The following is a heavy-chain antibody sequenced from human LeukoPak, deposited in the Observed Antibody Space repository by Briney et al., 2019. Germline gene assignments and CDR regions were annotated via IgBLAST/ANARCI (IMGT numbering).Heavy chain of an antibody. CDR2: ITSSDSTT. CDR1: GFTFSSYE. Sequence: GGSLRLSCVASGFTFSSYEMNWVRQAPGKGLEWLSYITSSDSTTHYADSVKGRFTISRDNAKNSLYLQMNSLRPEDTAVYYCARENSGSYYQFDCWGQGTLVTVSS. V-gene: IGHV3-48*03. CDR3: ARENSGSYYQFDC. D-gene: IGHD1-26*01. J-gene: IGHJ4*02.